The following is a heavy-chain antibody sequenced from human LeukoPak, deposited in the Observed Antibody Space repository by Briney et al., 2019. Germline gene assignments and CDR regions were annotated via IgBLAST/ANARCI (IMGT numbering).Heavy chain of an antibody. Sequence: GGSLRLSCAASGFTFSSYSMNWVRQAPGKGLEWVSYISSSSTIYYADSVKGRFTISRDNAKNSLYLQMNSLRAEDTAVYYCARDLLDVIAAAGTNAFDIWGQGTMVTVSS. CDR1: GFTFSSYS. CDR3: ARDLLDVIAAAGTNAFDI. D-gene: IGHD6-13*01. J-gene: IGHJ3*02. CDR2: ISSSSTI. V-gene: IGHV3-48*01.